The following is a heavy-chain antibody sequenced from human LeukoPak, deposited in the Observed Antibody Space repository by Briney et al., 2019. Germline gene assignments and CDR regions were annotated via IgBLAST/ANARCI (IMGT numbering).Heavy chain of an antibody. CDR3: AREGPDAFDI. CDR1: GFTFNNAW. CDR2: IKQDGSEK. Sequence: GGSLRLSCAASGFTFNNAWMSWVRQAPGKGLEWVANIKQDGSEKYYVDSVKGRFTISRDNAKNSLYLQMNSLRAEDTAVYYCAREGPDAFDIWGQGTMVTVSS. J-gene: IGHJ3*02. V-gene: IGHV3-7*01.